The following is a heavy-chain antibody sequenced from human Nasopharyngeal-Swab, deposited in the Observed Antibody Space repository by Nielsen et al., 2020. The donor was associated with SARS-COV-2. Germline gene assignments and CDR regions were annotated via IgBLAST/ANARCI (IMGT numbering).Heavy chain of an antibody. Sequence: GGSLRLSCAASGFTFSDYYMSWIRQAPGKGLEWVSYISSSSSYTNYADSVKGRFTISRDNAKNSLYLQMNSLRAEDTAVYYCARDRYDDRYGSGSYRWFDPWGQGTLVTVSS. CDR1: GFTFSDYY. V-gene: IGHV3-11*06. J-gene: IGHJ5*02. CDR2: ISSSSSYT. D-gene: IGHD3-10*01. CDR3: ARDRYDDRYGSGSYRWFDP.